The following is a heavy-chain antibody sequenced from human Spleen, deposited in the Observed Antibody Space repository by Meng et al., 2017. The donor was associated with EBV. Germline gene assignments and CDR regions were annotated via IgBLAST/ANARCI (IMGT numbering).Heavy chain of an antibody. D-gene: IGHD7-27*01. V-gene: IGHV4-4*02. CDR3: ARDKLGRASFDP. Sequence: QVPVRESGPGPVRPSGTLSLTCAVSRGFITSGDWWSWVRQSPGKGLEWIGEIHHSGGTSYNPSLKSRVTISLDMSKDQFSLRLSSVTAADTAVYDGARDKLGRASFDPWGQGPLVTVSS. CDR1: RGFITSGDW. CDR2: IHHSGGT. J-gene: IGHJ5*02.